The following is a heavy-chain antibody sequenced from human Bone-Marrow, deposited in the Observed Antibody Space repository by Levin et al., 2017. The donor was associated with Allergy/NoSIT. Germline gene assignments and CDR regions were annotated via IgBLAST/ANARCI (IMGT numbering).Heavy chain of an antibody. CDR2: ISYAGTYT. V-gene: IGHV3-30*02. CDR1: GFKFRNYG. CDR3: AAGGNDSGDYGLHY. Sequence: GGSLRLSCVGSGFKFRNYGMHWVRQTPDKGLEWVAFISYAGTYTKYTDSVRGRFVISRDDSKNTLYLQMNGLSAEDTAVFYCAAGGNDSGDYGLHYWGLGILVSVSS. D-gene: IGHD4-17*01. J-gene: IGHJ4*02.